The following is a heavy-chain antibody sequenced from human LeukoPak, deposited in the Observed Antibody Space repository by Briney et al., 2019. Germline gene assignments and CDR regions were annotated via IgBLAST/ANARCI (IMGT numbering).Heavy chain of an antibody. D-gene: IGHD3-10*01. Sequence: PSETLSLTCTVSGGSISSGGYYWSWIRQHPGKGLEWIGRIYTSGSTNYNPSLKSRVTMSVDTSKNQFSLKLSSVTAADTAVYYCARGHYYYGSGSHGMDVWGQGTTVTVSS. CDR2: IYTSGST. J-gene: IGHJ6*02. CDR1: GGSISSGGYY. CDR3: ARGHYYYGSGSHGMDV. V-gene: IGHV4-61*02.